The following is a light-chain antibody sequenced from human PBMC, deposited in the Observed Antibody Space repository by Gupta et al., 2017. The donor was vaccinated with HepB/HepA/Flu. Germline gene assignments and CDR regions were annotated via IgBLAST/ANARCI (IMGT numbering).Light chain of an antibody. Sequence: QSVLTQPLSASGTPGQRLTISCFGSNSNIGSNYVYWYQQLPGTAPKLLIYKNNQRPSGVPDRFSGSKSATSASLAISGLRSEDEADYYCAAWDDSLSGSVFGTGTKVTVL. J-gene: IGLJ1*01. CDR3: AAWDDSLSGSV. V-gene: IGLV1-47*01. CDR1: NSNIGSNY. CDR2: KNN.